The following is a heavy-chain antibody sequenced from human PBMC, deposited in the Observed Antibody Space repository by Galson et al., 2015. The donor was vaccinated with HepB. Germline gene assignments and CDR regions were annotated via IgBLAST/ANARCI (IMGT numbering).Heavy chain of an antibody. CDR3: AKAAFIGSPAGRYFDL. J-gene: IGHJ2*01. CDR1: GFTFSRQD. V-gene: IGHV3-13*05. D-gene: IGHD6-25*01. Sequence: SLRLSCAASGFTFSRQDMHWVRQPLGKGLEWVSTLGTTDDPYYSDSVKGRVAISRADAKNSLYLQMDSLRAGDTAVYYCAKAAFIGSPAGRYFDLWGRGTLVTVSS. CDR2: LGTTDDP.